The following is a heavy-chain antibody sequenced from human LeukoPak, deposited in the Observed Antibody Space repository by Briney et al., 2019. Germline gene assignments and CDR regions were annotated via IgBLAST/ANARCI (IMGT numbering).Heavy chain of an antibody. CDR1: GFTFSSYW. J-gene: IGHJ3*02. D-gene: IGHD2-2*01. V-gene: IGHV3-30*02. CDR3: AKDPHLGYCSSTSCYGVAFHI. CDR2: IRYDGSDK. Sequence: GGSLRLSCAASGFTFSSYWMSWVRQAPGKGLEWVAFIRYDGSDKYYADSVKCRFTISRDNSKNTLYLQMNSLRSEDTAVYYCAKDPHLGYCSSTSCYGVAFHIWGQGTMVTVSS.